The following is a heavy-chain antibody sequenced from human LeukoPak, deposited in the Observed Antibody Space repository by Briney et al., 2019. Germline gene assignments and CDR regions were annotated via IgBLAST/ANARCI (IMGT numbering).Heavy chain of an antibody. J-gene: IGHJ4*02. CDR1: GGSISSSNW. CDR2: IYHSGST. D-gene: IGHD2-2*01. Sequence: SETLSLTCAVSGGSISSSNWWSWVRQPPGKGLEWIGEIYHSGSTNYNPSLKSRVTISVNTSKNQFSLKLSSVTAADTAVYYCARVRGYHYFDYWGQGTLVTVSS. V-gene: IGHV4-4*02. CDR3: ARVRGYHYFDY.